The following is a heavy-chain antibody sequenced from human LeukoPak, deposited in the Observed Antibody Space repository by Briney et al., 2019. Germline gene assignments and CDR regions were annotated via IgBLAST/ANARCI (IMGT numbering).Heavy chain of an antibody. V-gene: IGHV3-33*06. J-gene: IGHJ4*02. D-gene: IGHD4-11*01. CDR3: AKDAQRGFDYSNSLEY. CDR1: GFTFSHYA. CDR2: IWHDGSSK. Sequence: GGSLRLSCSASGFTFSHYAMHSVRQAPGKGLDWVAVIWHDGSSKYYADSVKGRFTISRDNSRKTVSLQMNSLRAEDTAVYYCAKDAQRGFDYSNSLEYWGQGILVTVSS.